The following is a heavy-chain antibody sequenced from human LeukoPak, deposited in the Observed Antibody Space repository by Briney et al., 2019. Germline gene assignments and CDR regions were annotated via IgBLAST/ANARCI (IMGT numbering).Heavy chain of an antibody. V-gene: IGHV3-74*01. CDR2: INTDGSST. D-gene: IGHD5-12*01. J-gene: IGHJ4*02. CDR3: ASGYSGYGVGY. CDR1: GFTFSNYW. Sequence: LSGGSLRLSCAASGFTFSNYWMHWVRHAPGKGLVWVSRINTDGSSTSYADSVKGRITISRDNAKNTVYLQMNSLRAEDTAVYYCASGYSGYGVGYWGQGTLVTVSS.